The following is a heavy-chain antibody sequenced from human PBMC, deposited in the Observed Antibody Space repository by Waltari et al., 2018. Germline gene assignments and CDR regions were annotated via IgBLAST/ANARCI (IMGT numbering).Heavy chain of an antibody. Sequence: EVQLVESGGGLVQPGESLRLSCTTSGFTFSDSWMSWGRQAPGKGLEWLANISPDVREKDYVDSVRGRFTISRDNAKNSLYLQMNSLRTEDTAVYFCARDKSGSMDVWGQGTTVTVSS. J-gene: IGHJ6*02. D-gene: IGHD3-10*01. CDR1: GFTFSDSW. CDR3: ARDKSGSMDV. V-gene: IGHV3-7*03. CDR2: ISPDVREK.